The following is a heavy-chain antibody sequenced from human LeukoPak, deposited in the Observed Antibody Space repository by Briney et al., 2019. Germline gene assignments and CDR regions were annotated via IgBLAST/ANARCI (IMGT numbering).Heavy chain of an antibody. CDR3: ATLRGASTAVFDS. J-gene: IGHJ4*02. V-gene: IGHV4-59*08. D-gene: IGHD2-21*02. CDR1: GGSINYDY. Sequence: SETLSLTCTVSGGSINYDYWSWIRQSPGKRLEWIGYIHYSGATNYSPSLNSRVTISVDTSKNQFSLKLSSVTTADTALYYCATLRGASTAVFDSWGQGTLVTVSS. CDR2: IHYSGAT.